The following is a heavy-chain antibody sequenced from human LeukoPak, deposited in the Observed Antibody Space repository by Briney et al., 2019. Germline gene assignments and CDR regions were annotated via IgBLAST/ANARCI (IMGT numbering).Heavy chain of an antibody. CDR1: GGSISSYY. CDR2: IYYSGST. Sequence: VKPSETLSLTCTVSGGSISSYYWSWIRQPPGKGLEWIGYIYYSGSTNYNPSLKSRVTISVDTSKNQFSLKLSSVTAADTAVYYCAREAGYSYGPPLDYWGQGTLVTVSS. CDR3: AREAGYSYGPPLDY. V-gene: IGHV4-59*12. J-gene: IGHJ4*02. D-gene: IGHD5-18*01.